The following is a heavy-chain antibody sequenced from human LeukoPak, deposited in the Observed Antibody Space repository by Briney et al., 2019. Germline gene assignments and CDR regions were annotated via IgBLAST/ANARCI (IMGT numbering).Heavy chain of an antibody. CDR3: ARMIPATPDYFDY. CDR2: IYYSGST. CDR1: GGSISSYY. V-gene: IGHV4-59*08. Sequence: SETLSLTCTVSGGSISSYYWSWIRQPPGKGLEWIGYIYYSGSTNYNPSLKSRVTISVDTSKNQFSLKLSSVTAADTAIYYCARMIPATPDYFDYWGQGILVTVSS. D-gene: IGHD2-15*01. J-gene: IGHJ4*02.